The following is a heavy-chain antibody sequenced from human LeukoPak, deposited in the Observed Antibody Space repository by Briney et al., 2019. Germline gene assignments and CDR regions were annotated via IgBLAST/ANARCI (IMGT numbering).Heavy chain of an antibody. J-gene: IGHJ4*02. D-gene: IGHD5-12*01. CDR3: ARDADIVATITFDY. CDR2: ISSSSSTI. V-gene: IGHV3-48*01. Sequence: PGGSLRLSCAASGFTFSSYSMNWVRQAPGKGLEWVSYISSSSSTIYYADSVKGLFTISRDNAKNSLYLQMNSLRAEDTAVYYCARDADIVATITFDYWGQGTLVTVSS. CDR1: GFTFSSYS.